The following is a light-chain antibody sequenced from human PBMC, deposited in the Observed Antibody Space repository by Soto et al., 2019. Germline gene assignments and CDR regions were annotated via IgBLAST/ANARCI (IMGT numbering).Light chain of an antibody. J-gene: IGKJ5*01. V-gene: IGKV1-33*01. Sequence: DIKMSQSPSSLSASVEDRVSITCQASQNVDSYLSFYQQKPGRAPKLLIYDASNLEAGVPSRFRGSGSGTDFTFTISRLQPEDIATYYCQQYENLPTFGQGTRLEI. CDR3: QQYENLPT. CDR2: DAS. CDR1: QNVDSY.